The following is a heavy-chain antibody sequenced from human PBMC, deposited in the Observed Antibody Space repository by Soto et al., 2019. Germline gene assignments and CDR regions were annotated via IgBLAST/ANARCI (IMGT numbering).Heavy chain of an antibody. CDR3: ARLGGGNWFDP. D-gene: IGHD3-16*01. J-gene: IGHJ5*02. CDR1: GGSISSGGYY. Sequence: SETLSLTCTVSGGSISSGGYYWSWIRQPPGKGLEWIGYIYYSGSTNYNPSLKSRVTISVDTSKNQFSLKLSSVTAADTAVYYCARLGGGNWFDPWGQGTLVTVSS. CDR2: IYYSGST. V-gene: IGHV4-61*08.